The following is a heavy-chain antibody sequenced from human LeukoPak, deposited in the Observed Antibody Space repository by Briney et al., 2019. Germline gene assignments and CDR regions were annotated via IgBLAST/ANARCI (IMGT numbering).Heavy chain of an antibody. Sequence: GGSLRLSCAASEFSVGSNYMTWVRQAPGKGLEWVSLIYSGGSTYYADSVKGRFTISRDNSKNTLYLQMNSLRAEDTAVYYCARVVAAAGTSRFDPWGQGTLVTVSS. CDR1: EFSVGSNY. CDR2: IYSGGST. V-gene: IGHV3-66*01. CDR3: ARVVAAAGTSRFDP. J-gene: IGHJ5*02. D-gene: IGHD6-13*01.